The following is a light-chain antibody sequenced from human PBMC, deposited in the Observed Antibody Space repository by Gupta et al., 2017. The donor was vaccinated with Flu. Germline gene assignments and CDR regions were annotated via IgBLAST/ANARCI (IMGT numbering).Light chain of an antibody. V-gene: IGKV3-11*01. J-gene: IGKJ2*01. CDR3: QQRGGWPPAYT. CDR1: QTVSEY. CDR2: DAS. Sequence: TLYLSPGERATLFCRASQTVSEYLAWYQKKPGQPPRLLIYDASSRATGIPARFSGSGSQTDFTLTIGSREPEDFAVYYCQQRGGWPPAYTFGPGTRLEIK.